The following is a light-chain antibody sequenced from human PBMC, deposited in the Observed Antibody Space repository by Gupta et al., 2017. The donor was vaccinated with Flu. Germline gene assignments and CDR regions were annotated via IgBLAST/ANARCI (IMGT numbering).Light chain of an antibody. J-gene: IGKJ1*01. Sequence: PSALSASVGDRVTITCRASQSISSYLNWYQQKPGKAPKVLIYAASSLQSGVPSRFSGSGSGTDFTLTISSLQPEDFATYYCQQSYSTPRTFGQGTKVEIK. CDR2: AAS. CDR3: QQSYSTPRT. V-gene: IGKV1-39*01. CDR1: QSISSY.